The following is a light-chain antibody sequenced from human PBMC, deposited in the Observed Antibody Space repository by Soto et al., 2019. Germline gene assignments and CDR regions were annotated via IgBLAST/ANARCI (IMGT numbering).Light chain of an antibody. CDR1: QDISNY. CDR2: AAS. J-gene: IGKJ4*01. CDR3: QNYNSAPLT. V-gene: IGKV1-27*01. Sequence: DIQMTQSPSSLSASVGDRVTITCRASQDISNYLAWYQQKPGKVPQVLIYAASTLQSGVPSRFSGSASGTDSTLTISSLQPEDVATYYCQNYNSAPLTFGGGTKVEIK.